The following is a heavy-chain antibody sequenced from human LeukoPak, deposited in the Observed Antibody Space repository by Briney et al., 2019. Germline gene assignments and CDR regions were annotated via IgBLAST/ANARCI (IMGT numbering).Heavy chain of an antibody. Sequence: SETLSLTCTVSGGSISSSSYYWGWIRQPPGKGLEWVGSIYYSGSTYYNPSLKSRVTISVDTSKNQFSLKLSSVTAADTAVYYCARVVRYRGYYYLNWFDPWGQGTLVTVSS. V-gene: IGHV4-39*07. CDR2: IYYSGST. CDR1: GGSISSSSYY. CDR3: ARVVRYRGYYYLNWFDP. D-gene: IGHD3-22*01. J-gene: IGHJ5*02.